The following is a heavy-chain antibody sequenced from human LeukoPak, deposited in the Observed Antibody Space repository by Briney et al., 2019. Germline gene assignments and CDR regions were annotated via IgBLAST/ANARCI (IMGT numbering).Heavy chain of an antibody. D-gene: IGHD3-22*01. CDR1: GGSFSHYY. Sequence: PSETLSLTCTVSGGSFSHYYWNWIRQPAGKGLEWIGRIYTSGNTNYNPSLKSRVTMSVDTSNNQSSLKLRSVTAADTAVYYCARDRYYYDSSSYYSAFDTWGQGTMVTVSS. CDR2: IYTSGNT. V-gene: IGHV4-4*07. J-gene: IGHJ3*02. CDR3: ARDRYYYDSSSYYSAFDT.